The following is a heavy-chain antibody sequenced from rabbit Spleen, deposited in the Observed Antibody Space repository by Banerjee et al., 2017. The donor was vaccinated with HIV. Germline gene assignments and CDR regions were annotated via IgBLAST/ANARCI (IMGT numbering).Heavy chain of an antibody. J-gene: IGHJ3*01. D-gene: IGHD4-1*01. CDR3: ARAIVPWLGLTRLDL. CDR1: GFTISISDW. CDR2: IYAAKGST. V-gene: IGHV1S45*01. Sequence: PGASLTLTCTASGFTISISDWIYWVRQAPGKGLEWIGIIYAAKGSTDYASWVNGRFTISSDNAQSTVDLKMTSLTAADTATYFCARAIVPWLGLTRLDLWGQGTLVTVS.